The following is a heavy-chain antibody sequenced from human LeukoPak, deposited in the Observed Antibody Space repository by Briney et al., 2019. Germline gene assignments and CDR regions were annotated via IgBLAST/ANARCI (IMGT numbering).Heavy chain of an antibody. D-gene: IGHD6-19*01. Sequence: SPTLSLTFAFSGDSVSINSDAWNWIRQSPSRGLEWLGRRYYRSKWYNGYAVFVKSRISVNPDTSKNQFSLQLNSVTPEDTAVYYCARGGSGGWIDHWGQGTLVTVSS. V-gene: IGHV6-1*01. CDR1: GDSVSINSDA. CDR2: RYYRSKWYN. J-gene: IGHJ4*02. CDR3: ARGGSGGWIDH.